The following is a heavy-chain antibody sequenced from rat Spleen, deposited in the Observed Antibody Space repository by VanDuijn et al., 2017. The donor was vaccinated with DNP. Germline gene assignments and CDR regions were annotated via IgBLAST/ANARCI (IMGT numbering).Heavy chain of an antibody. CDR2: ITSSGGNT. CDR1: GFTFNTYW. J-gene: IGHJ3*01. D-gene: IGHD1-4*01. Sequence: EVQLVESGGDLVQPGRSLKLSCVASGFTFNTYWMTWIRQAPGKGLEWVASITSSGGNTFYPDSVRGRFTISRDNAKNTLYLQMNSLRSEDTATYYCAIDWDPGRGQGTLVTVSS. V-gene: IGHV5-31*01. CDR3: AIDWDPG.